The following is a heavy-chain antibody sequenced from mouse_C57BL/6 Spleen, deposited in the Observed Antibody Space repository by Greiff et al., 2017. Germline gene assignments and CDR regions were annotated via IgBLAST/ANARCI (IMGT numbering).Heavy chain of an antibody. J-gene: IGHJ4*01. CDR1: GYTFTSYW. V-gene: IGHV1-69*01. Sequence: QPGAELVMPGASVKLSCKASGYTFTSYWMHWVKQRPGQGLEWIGEIDPSDSYTNYNQKFKGKSTLTVDKSSSTAYMQLSSLTSEDSAVYYCARSHYDSLYAMDYWGQGTSVTVSS. D-gene: IGHD2-4*01. CDR3: ARSHYDSLYAMDY. CDR2: IDPSDSYT.